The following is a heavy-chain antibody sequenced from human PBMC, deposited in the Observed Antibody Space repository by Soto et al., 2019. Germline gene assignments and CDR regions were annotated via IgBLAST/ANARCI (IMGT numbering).Heavy chain of an antibody. V-gene: IGHV4-59*01. CDR3: ATGGGWLQNSNVRGLYFDY. CDR2: ISYTGSA. CDR1: GGSIRGSY. D-gene: IGHD3-10*02. Sequence: SETLSLTCSVSGGSIRGSYCSWIRQPPEKGLEWIASISYTGSATHNPSLKSRVSVSVYTTENQCSLKLTSVTAADTATYYCATGGGWLQNSNVRGLYFDYWGQGAMVTVSS. J-gene: IGHJ4*02.